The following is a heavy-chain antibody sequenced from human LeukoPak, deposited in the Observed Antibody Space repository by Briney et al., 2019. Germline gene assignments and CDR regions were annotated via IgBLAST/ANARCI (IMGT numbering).Heavy chain of an antibody. CDR2: MYNSGST. CDR1: GGSISGSY. Sequence: SETLSLTCTVSGGSISGSYWSWIRQTPGKGLEWVAYMYNSGSTNYNPSLKSRVTISIDTSKNQSSLKLSSLTAADTAIYYCARGIESYGDYGYWGQGILVTVSS. CDR3: ARGIESYGDYGY. D-gene: IGHD4-17*01. V-gene: IGHV4-59*01. J-gene: IGHJ4*02.